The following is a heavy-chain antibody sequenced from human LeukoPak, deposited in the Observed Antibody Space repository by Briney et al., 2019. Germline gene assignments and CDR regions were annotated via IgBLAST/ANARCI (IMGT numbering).Heavy chain of an antibody. CDR3: CIYGGNSGGY. CDR2: INPSGGST. V-gene: IGHV1-46*01. Sequence: GASVKVSCKASGYTFTSYGISWVRQAPGQGLEWMGIINPSGGSTSYAQKFQGRVTMTRDTSTSTVYMELSSLRSEDTAVYYCCIYGGNSGGYWGQGTLVTVSS. D-gene: IGHD4-23*01. CDR1: GYTFTSYG. J-gene: IGHJ4*02.